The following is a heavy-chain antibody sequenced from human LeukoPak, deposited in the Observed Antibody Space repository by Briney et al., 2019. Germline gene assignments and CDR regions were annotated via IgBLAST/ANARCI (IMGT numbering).Heavy chain of an antibody. D-gene: IGHD2-15*01. CDR1: GSTFSSYA. Sequence: GGSLRLSCAASGSTFSSYAMSWVRQAPGKGLEWVSAISGSGGSTYYADSVKGRFTISRDNSKNTLYLQMNSLRAEDTAVYYCAKDKYCSGGSCYLYWYFDLWGRGTLVTVSS. V-gene: IGHV3-23*01. CDR2: ISGSGGST. CDR3: AKDKYCSGGSCYLYWYFDL. J-gene: IGHJ2*01.